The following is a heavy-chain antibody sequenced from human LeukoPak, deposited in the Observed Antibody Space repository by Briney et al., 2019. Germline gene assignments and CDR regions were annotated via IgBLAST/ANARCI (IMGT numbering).Heavy chain of an antibody. Sequence: GGSLRLSCAASGFTFSSYWMHWVRQAPGKGLVWVSRINTDGSSTSYADSVKGRFTISRDNAKNTLYLQMNSLRAEDTAVYYCAFLYGSGSPRGYWGQGTLVTVSS. D-gene: IGHD3-10*01. J-gene: IGHJ4*02. CDR1: GFTFSSYW. CDR2: INTDGSST. CDR3: AFLYGSGSPRGY. V-gene: IGHV3-74*01.